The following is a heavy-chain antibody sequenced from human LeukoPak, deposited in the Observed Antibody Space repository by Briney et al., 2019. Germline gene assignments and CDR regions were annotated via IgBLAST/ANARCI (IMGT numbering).Heavy chain of an antibody. CDR3: ARVSRSRGEWLFDY. CDR1: GYTFSSHA. V-gene: IGHV7-4-1*02. Sequence: ASVKVSCKAFGYTFSSHAMNWVRQAPGQGLELMGWINTNTGIPTYAQGFAGRFVFSLDTSVSTAFLQISSLKAEDTAVYYCARVSRSRGEWLFDYWGQGTLVTVSS. D-gene: IGHD3-3*01. J-gene: IGHJ4*02. CDR2: INTNTGIP.